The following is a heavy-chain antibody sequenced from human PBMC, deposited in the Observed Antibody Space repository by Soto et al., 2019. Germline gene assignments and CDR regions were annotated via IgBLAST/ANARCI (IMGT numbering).Heavy chain of an antibody. CDR1: GFTFSSYG. CDR3: ARDPSIVVVTATSGYFQH. Sequence: GGSLRLSCAASGFTFSSYGMHWVRQAPGKGLEWVAVIWYDGSNKYYADSVKGRFTISRDNSKNTLYLQMNSLRAEDTAVYYCARDPSIVVVTATSGYFQHWAQGTLVTVSS. D-gene: IGHD2-21*02. CDR2: IWYDGSNK. V-gene: IGHV3-33*01. J-gene: IGHJ1*01.